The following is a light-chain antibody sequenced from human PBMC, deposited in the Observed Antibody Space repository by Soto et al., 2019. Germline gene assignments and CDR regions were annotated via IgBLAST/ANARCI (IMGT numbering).Light chain of an antibody. CDR2: DVN. CDR1: SNDVGHFNY. J-gene: IGLJ1*01. Sequence: QSVLAQPASVSGSPGQSITISCTGTSNDVGHFNYVSWFQQHPGKAPKLLIFDVNNWPSWVSDRFSGSKSGNTAYLTISGLQPEDEADYYCTSFTTSDTFVFGSGTKLTVL. CDR3: TSFTTSDTFV. V-gene: IGLV2-14*03.